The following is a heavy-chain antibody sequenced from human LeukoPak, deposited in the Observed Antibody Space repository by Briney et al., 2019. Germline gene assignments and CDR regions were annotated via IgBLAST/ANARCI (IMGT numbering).Heavy chain of an antibody. CDR3: AKGVVGGRRDYYSYFDY. Sequence: GGSLRLSCGASGFTFSRHDMNWVHQAPGKGLEWVAVISDSGGGSNYADSVKGRFTISRDNSKNTLYVQMDSLRVEDTAVYYCAKGVVGGRRDYYSYFDYWGQGTLVTVSS. V-gene: IGHV3-23*01. CDR2: ISDSGGGS. CDR1: GFTFSRHD. J-gene: IGHJ4*02. D-gene: IGHD3-22*01.